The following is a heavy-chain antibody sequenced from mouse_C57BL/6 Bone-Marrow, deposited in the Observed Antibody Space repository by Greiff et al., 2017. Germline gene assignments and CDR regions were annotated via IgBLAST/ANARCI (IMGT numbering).Heavy chain of an antibody. CDR3: SRQVTTVLATKYFDV. CDR1: GFTFSSYT. Sequence: EVKLVESGGGLVKPGGSLKLSCAASGFTFSSYTMSWVRQTPEKRLQWVAAISGGGGNTYYPDSVKGRFTISRDNDKNILYLQMSSLRSEDTALYYCSRQVTTVLATKYFDVCGTGTTVTVSS. CDR2: ISGGGGNT. V-gene: IGHV5-9*01. D-gene: IGHD1-1*01. J-gene: IGHJ1*03.